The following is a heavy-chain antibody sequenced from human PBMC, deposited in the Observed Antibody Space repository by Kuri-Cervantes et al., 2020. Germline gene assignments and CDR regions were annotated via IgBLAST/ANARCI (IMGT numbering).Heavy chain of an antibody. J-gene: IGHJ4*02. CDR1: GFTFSSYA. CDR3: ARDYYSKYYDSSGPPHY. D-gene: IGHD3-22*01. V-gene: IGHV3-30-3*01. Sequence: GGSLRLSCAASGFTFSSYAMHWVRQAPGKGLEWVAVISYDGSNKYYADSVKGRFTISRDNSKNTLYLQMNSLRAEDTAVYYCARDYYSKYYDSSGPPHYWGQGTLVTVSS. CDR2: ISYDGSNK.